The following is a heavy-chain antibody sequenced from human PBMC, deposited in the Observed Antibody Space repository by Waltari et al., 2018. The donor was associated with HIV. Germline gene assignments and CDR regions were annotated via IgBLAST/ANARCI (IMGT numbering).Heavy chain of an antibody. V-gene: IGHV4-61*02. Sequence: QVQLQESGPGLVKPSQTLSLTCTVSGGSISSGSYYWSWIRQPAGKGLELIGRIYTSGSTTYTPHLKSRVTISVDTSKNQFSLKLRSVTAADTAVYYCASAYYDFWSGTGSSGNWFDPWGQGTLVTVS. J-gene: IGHJ5*02. CDR1: GGSISSGSYY. CDR3: ASAYYDFWSGTGSSGNWFDP. CDR2: IYTSGST. D-gene: IGHD3-3*01.